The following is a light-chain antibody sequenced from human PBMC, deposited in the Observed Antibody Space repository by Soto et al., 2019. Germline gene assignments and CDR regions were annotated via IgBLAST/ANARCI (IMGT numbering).Light chain of an antibody. CDR1: SSDVGGYNY. J-gene: IGLJ3*02. CDR3: SSYAGSNNFGV. CDR2: EVF. V-gene: IGLV2-8*01. Sequence: QSALTQPPSASGSPGQSVTISCTGTSSDVGGYNYVSWYQQHPGKAPKLMIYEVFERPSGVPDRFSGSKSGNTASLTVSGLQAEDEADYYCSSYAGSNNFGVFGGGTKLTVL.